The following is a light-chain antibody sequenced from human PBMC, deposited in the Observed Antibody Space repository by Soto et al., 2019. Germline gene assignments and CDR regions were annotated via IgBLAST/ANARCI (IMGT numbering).Light chain of an antibody. J-gene: IGLJ1*01. Sequence: QSVLTQPPSASGTPGQRVIISCSGDSSNIGRNTVNWYQHLPGTAPRLLIYTNDQRPSGVPDRFSGSKSGTSASLAISGLQSEDEADYYCAAWDDTSSFVFGTGTKLTVL. CDR3: AAWDDTSSFV. V-gene: IGLV1-44*01. CDR2: TND. CDR1: SSNIGRNT.